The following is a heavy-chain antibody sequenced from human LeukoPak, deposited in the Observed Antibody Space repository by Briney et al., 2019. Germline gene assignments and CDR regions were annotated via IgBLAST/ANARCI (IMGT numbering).Heavy chain of an antibody. Sequence: GGSLRLSCAASGFSFSSYWMHWVRQAPGKGLVWVSRINSDGSRTSYADSVKGRFTISRDNAKNTLYVQMNSLRAEDTAVYYCASYYYDSSGYYHDAFGIWGQGTMVTVSS. CDR1: GFSFSSYW. V-gene: IGHV3-74*01. CDR3: ASYYYDSSGYYHDAFGI. CDR2: INSDGSRT. J-gene: IGHJ3*02. D-gene: IGHD3-22*01.